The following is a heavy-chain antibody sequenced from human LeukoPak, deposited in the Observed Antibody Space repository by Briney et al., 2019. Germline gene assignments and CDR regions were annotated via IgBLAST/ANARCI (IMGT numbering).Heavy chain of an antibody. V-gene: IGHV4-4*07. D-gene: IGHD3-22*01. CDR2: IYTSGST. CDR1: GGSISSYY. J-gene: IGHJ3*02. Sequence: PSETLSHTCTVSGGSISSYYWSWIRQPAGKGLEWIGRIYTSGSTNYNPSLKSRVTMSVDTSKNQFSLKLSSVTAADTAVYYCARDRGWVYYDSSGPNDAFDIWGQGTMVTVSA. CDR3: ARDRGWVYYDSSGPNDAFDI.